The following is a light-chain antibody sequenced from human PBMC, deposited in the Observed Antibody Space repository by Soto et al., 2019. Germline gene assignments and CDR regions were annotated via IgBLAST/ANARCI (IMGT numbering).Light chain of an antibody. Sequence: QSVLAQPASVSGSPGQSIAISCTGTSSDVGTYNLVSWYQQHPGKAPKLMIYEATKRPSGISDRFSGSKSGNTASLTISGLQAEDEAEYFCCSYAGSSTFIFGTGTRSPS. CDR2: EAT. V-gene: IGLV2-23*01. J-gene: IGLJ1*01. CDR3: CSYAGSSTFI. CDR1: SSDVGTYNL.